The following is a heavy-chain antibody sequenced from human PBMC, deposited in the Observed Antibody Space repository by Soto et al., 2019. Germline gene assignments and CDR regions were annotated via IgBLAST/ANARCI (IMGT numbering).Heavy chain of an antibody. CDR3: AKNGDFWSWGMDV. Sequence: PGGSLRLSCAASGFTFSTYAMTWVRHAPGKGLEWVAIISSSGDGAYYVDSVKGRFTISRDNSRNTLNLQMNSLRAEDTAVYYCAKNGDFWSWGMDVWGQGTTVTVSS. CDR2: ISSSGDGA. CDR1: GFTFSTYA. V-gene: IGHV3-23*01. D-gene: IGHD3-3*01. J-gene: IGHJ6*02.